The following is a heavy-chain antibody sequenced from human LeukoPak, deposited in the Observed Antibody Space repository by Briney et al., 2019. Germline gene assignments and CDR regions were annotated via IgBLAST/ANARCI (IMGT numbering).Heavy chain of an antibody. CDR2: ITSSSTTI. V-gene: IGHV3-48*02. Sequence: GGSLRLSCAASGFAFNTYSMNWVRQAPGKGLEWVSSITSSSTTIYYADPVKGRFTISRDNAKNSLYLQMNSLRDEDTAVYYCASLYGMDVWGQGTTVTVSS. CDR1: GFAFNTYS. CDR3: ASLYGMDV. J-gene: IGHJ6*02.